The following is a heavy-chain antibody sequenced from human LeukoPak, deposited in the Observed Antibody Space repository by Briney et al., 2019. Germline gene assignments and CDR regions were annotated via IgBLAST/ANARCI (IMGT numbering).Heavy chain of an antibody. V-gene: IGHV3-30-3*01. D-gene: IGHD3-10*01. CDR1: GFTFSNYA. CDR3: VKDRTGTYTLDY. Sequence: GGSLRLSCAATGFTFSNYAIHWGRQAPGKGLEWVAFISDDGSRQHYADSVKGRFTISRNNSKNTLNLQMNSLRAEDTAVYYCVKDRTGTYTLDYWGQGTLVTVSS. J-gene: IGHJ4*02. CDR2: ISDDGSRQ.